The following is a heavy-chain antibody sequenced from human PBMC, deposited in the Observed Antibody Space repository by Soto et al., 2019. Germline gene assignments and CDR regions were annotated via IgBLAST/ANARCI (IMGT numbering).Heavy chain of an antibody. J-gene: IGHJ3*02. CDR3: ARDLXVSGYSGYDSPSDAFDI. D-gene: IGHD5-12*01. Sequence: ASVQVSCKASGYTFTGYYMHWVRQAPGQGLEWMGWINPNSGGTNYAQKFQGWVTMTRDTSISTAYMELSRLRSDDTAVYYCARDLXVSGYSGYDSPSDAFDIWGQGTMVTVSS. V-gene: IGHV1-2*04. CDR1: GYTFTGYY. CDR2: INPNSGGT.